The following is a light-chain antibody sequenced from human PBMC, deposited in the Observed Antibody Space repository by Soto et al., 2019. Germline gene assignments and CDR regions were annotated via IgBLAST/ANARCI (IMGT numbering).Light chain of an antibody. Sequence: QSALTQPASVSGSPGQSVTISCTGTSSDVGAYNLVSWYQQYPGKVPKLIIYEVSSRPSGVSNRFSGSKSGNTASLTISGLQAEDEADYYCCTSYEGGGKYVFGTGTKVTVL. CDR3: TSYEGGGKYV. CDR2: EVS. J-gene: IGLJ1*01. V-gene: IGLV2-14*01. CDR1: SSDVGAYNL.